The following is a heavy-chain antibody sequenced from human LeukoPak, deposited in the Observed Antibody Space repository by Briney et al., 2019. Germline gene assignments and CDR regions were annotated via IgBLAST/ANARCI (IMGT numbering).Heavy chain of an antibody. CDR1: GYTFTDYY. CDR3: ARGLLGLTNWFDP. Sequence: GASVKVSCKASGYTFTDYYMHWVRQAPGQGLEWMGWINPNSGDTNYAQKFQGRVTMTRDTSISTAYMELSRLRSDDTAVYYCARGLLGLTNWFDPWGQGTLVTASS. V-gene: IGHV1-2*02. J-gene: IGHJ5*02. CDR2: INPNSGDT.